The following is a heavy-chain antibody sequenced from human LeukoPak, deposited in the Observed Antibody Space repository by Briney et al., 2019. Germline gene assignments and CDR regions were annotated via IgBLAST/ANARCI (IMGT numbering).Heavy chain of an antibody. J-gene: IGHJ4*02. CDR1: GFTFSSYA. Sequence: GGSLRLSCAASGFTFSSYAMSWVRQAPGRGLEWVSAISGSGGSTYYADSVKGRFAISRDNSKNTLYLQMNSLRAEATAVYYCAKDRIAAAGSDYWGQGTLVTVSS. CDR3: AKDRIAAAGSDY. D-gene: IGHD6-13*01. V-gene: IGHV3-23*01. CDR2: ISGSGGST.